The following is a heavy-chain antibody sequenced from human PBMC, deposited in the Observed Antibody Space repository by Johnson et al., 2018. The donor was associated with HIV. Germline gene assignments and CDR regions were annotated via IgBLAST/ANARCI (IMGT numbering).Heavy chain of an antibody. V-gene: IGHV3-13*01. Sequence: VQLVESGGGLVQPGGSLRLSCAASGFTFSSYDMHWVRQATGKGLEWVSDVGTAGDTDSPGSVKGRFTISRENVKNSLYLQMNSLRAEDTAVYYCAREVGPPKLAFDIWGQGTMVTVSS. CDR3: AREVGPPKLAFDI. J-gene: IGHJ3*02. CDR2: VGTAGDT. D-gene: IGHD1-26*01. CDR1: GFTFSSYD.